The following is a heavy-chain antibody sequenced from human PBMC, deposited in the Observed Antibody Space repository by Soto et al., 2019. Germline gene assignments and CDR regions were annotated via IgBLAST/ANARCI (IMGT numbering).Heavy chain of an antibody. CDR3: AKHCGSSSCYRFDP. CDR1: GFAFSSYA. D-gene: IGHD2-2*01. Sequence: GGSLRLSCAASGFAFSSYATSWIRQAPGKGLEWVSSITSGGGNTYYADSVKGRFTISRDNSKNTLYLQMSSLRAEDTAVYYCAKHCGSSSCYRFDPWGQGTLVTVPS. V-gene: IGHV3-23*01. J-gene: IGHJ5*02. CDR2: ITSGGGNT.